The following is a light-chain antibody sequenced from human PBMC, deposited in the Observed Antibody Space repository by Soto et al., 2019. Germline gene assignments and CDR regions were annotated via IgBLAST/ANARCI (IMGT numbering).Light chain of an antibody. CDR1: QSVTTN. V-gene: IGKV3-15*01. CDR3: QQYNDWPPYT. Sequence: ETVVAQSPATLSVSPGERATLSCRVSQSVTTNLAWYQQKSGQAPRLLIYGASTRATGVPARFSGSGSGTEFTLTISSLQSEDFAVYYCQQYNDWPPYTFGQGTKVDIK. J-gene: IGKJ2*01. CDR2: GAS.